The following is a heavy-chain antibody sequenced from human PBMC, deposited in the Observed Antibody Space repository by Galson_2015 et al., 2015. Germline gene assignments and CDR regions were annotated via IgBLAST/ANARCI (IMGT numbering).Heavy chain of an antibody. Sequence: SVKVSCKASGYTFTSYGISWVRQAPGQGLEWMGWISAYNGNTNYAQKLQGRVTMTTDTSTSTAYMELRSLRSDDTAVYYCARDSLLDPSSSWNGYWGQGTLVTVSS. CDR1: GYTFTSYG. J-gene: IGHJ4*02. CDR2: ISAYNGNT. CDR3: ARDSLLDPSSSWNGY. V-gene: IGHV1-18*01. D-gene: IGHD6-6*01.